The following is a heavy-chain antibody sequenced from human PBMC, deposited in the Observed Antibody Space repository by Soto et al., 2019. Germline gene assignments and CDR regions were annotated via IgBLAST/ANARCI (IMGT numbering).Heavy chain of an antibody. V-gene: IGHV3-23*01. J-gene: IGHJ4*02. Sequence: EVQLLESGGDLIQPGVSLRLSCAASGFTFNIYAMTLVRQAPGKGLEWVSAISRYGDFTYYADSVEGRFTISRDNSKNTLYLQMNSLRAEDTAVYYCAKDRYLDHDSRGYLFDNWGQGTLVTVSS. CDR3: AKDRYLDHDSRGYLFDN. CDR2: ISRYGDFT. CDR1: GFTFNIYA. D-gene: IGHD3-22*01.